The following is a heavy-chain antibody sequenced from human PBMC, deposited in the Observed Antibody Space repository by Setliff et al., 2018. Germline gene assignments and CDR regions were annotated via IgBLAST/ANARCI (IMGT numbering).Heavy chain of an antibody. Sequence: TSETLSLTCSVYGDSINSDYWAWIRQPAGKGLEWIGRIYTSGSTYYNPSLKSRVTISVDTSKNQFSPKLTSVTAADTAVYYCAGGRRYDYGWDFDYWGQGTLVTVSS. J-gene: IGHJ4*02. CDR3: AGGRRYDYGWDFDY. CDR2: IYTSGST. D-gene: IGHD4-17*01. CDR1: GDSINSDY. V-gene: IGHV4-4*07.